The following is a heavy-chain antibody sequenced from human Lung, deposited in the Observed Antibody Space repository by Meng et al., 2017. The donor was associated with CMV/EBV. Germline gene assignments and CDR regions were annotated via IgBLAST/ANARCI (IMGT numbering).Heavy chain of an antibody. CDR1: GFTFSSYS. V-gene: IGHV3-21*01. J-gene: IGHJ6*02. CDR2: ISSSSSYI. Sequence: GGSLRLSCAASGFTFSSYSMNWVRQAPGKGLEWVSFISSSSSYIYYGDSVKGRFTISRDNAKNSLYLQMNSLRAEDTAVYYCARAPGAARSEYGMDVWGQGTTVTVSS. CDR3: ARAPGAARSEYGMDV. D-gene: IGHD6-6*01.